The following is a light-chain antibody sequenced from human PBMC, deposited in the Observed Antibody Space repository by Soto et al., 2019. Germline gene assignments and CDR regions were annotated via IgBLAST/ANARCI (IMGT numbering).Light chain of an antibody. V-gene: IGKV3-11*01. CDR1: QSVSNY. J-gene: IGKJ4*01. Sequence: EIVLTQSPATLSLSPGDRATLSCRASQSVSNYLAWYQQKPGQVPKLLIYDTFHRAPGIPVRFSGSGFGTDFTLTISSLESDDFAVYYGQHRANVVSFGGGTKMEIK. CDR3: QHRANVVS. CDR2: DTF.